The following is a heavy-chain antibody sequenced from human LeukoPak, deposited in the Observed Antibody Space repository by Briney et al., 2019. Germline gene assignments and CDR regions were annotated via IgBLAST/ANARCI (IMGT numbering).Heavy chain of an antibody. D-gene: IGHD3-3*01. CDR1: GGTFSSYA. CDR3: ARATYYDFWSGYYGSYFDY. Sequence: SVKVSCKASGGTFSSYAISWVRQAPGQGLEWMGGIIPIFGTANYAQKFQGRVTITADESTSTAYMERRSLRSDDTAVYYCARATYYDFWSGYYGSYFDYWGQGTLVTVSS. J-gene: IGHJ4*02. V-gene: IGHV1-69*13. CDR2: IIPIFGTA.